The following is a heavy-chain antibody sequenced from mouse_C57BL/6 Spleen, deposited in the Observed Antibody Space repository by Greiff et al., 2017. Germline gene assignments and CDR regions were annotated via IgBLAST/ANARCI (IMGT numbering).Heavy chain of an antibody. J-gene: IGHJ3*01. D-gene: IGHD2-4*01. V-gene: IGHV5-9-1*02. CDR3: TLDYDGAY. CDR2: ISSGGDYI. CDR1: GFTFSSYA. Sequence: EVHLVASGEGLVKPGGSLKLSCAASGFTFSSYAMSWFRQTPEKRLEWVAYISSGGDYIYYADTVKGRFTISRDNARNTLYLQMSSLKSEDTAMXYCTLDYDGAYWGQGTLVTVSA.